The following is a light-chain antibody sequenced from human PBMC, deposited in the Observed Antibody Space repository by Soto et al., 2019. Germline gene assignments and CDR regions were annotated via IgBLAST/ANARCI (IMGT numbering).Light chain of an antibody. CDR1: QSVNSY. J-gene: IGKJ4*01. Sequence: EIVLTQSPATLSLSPGERATLSCRASQSVNSYLAWYQQRPGQAPRLLIYDASNRATGIPARFSGSGSGTAFTLTISSLEAEDFAMYYCQQRSSWPPPTFGGGTRVDMK. CDR3: QQRSSWPPPT. V-gene: IGKV3-11*01. CDR2: DAS.